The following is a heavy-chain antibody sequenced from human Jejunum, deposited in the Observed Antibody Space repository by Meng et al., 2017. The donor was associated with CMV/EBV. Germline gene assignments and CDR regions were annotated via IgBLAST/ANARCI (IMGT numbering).Heavy chain of an antibody. V-gene: IGHV6-1*01. CDR3: ARGEDSSLDY. J-gene: IGHJ4*02. CDR2: TYYRSKWYS. Sequence: QLQRSCPGLVKPSQPLSLPWSISGDSVYSNTVAWNWIRLSPSRGLEWLGRTYYRSKWYSEYTVSVRSRISITPDTSKNQFSLQLTSVTPDDTAVYYCARGEDSSLDYWGQGTLVTVSS. D-gene: IGHD6-13*01. CDR1: GDSVYSNTVA.